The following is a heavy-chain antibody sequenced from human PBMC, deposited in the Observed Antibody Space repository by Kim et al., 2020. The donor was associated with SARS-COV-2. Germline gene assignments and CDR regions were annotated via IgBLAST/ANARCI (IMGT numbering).Heavy chain of an antibody. D-gene: IGHD3-16*01. CDR2: ISYDGNNK. CDR3: AKSTGVGGGYYYYYGMDV. J-gene: IGHJ6*02. CDR1: GFTFSDYG. V-gene: IGHV3-30*18. Sequence: GGSLRLSCAASGFTFSDYGMHWVRQAPGKGLEWVAIISYDGNNKYYADSVKGRFTISRDNSKNTLYLQMNSLRAEDTAVYYCAKSTGVGGGYYYYYGMDVWGQGTTVTVSS.